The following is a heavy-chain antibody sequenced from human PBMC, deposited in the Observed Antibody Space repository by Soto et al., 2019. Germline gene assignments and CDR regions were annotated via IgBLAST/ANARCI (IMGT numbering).Heavy chain of an antibody. CDR3: AKDPLFDP. CDR1: GFTFSSYA. Sequence: EVQLLESGGGLVQPGGSLRLSCAASGFTFSSYAMSWVRQAPGKGLEWVSAISGSGGRTYYADSVKGRFTISRDNYKNTLYLQISSLRAEHTAVYYCAKDPLFDPRGQRTLVPVFS. V-gene: IGHV3-23*01. CDR2: ISGSGGRT. J-gene: IGHJ5*01.